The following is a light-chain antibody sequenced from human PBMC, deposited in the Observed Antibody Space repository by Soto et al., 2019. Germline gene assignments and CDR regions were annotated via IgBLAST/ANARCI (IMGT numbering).Light chain of an antibody. V-gene: IGLV1-44*01. Sequence: QSVLTQPPSASGTPGQRVTISCSGSSSNIGSYTVNWYQQLPGAAPKLLIYINDQRPSGVPDRFSGSKSGTPASLAISGLQSEDEADYYCAAWDDRLTGVVFGGGTKLTVL. CDR2: IND. CDR1: SSNIGSYT. J-gene: IGLJ2*01. CDR3: AAWDDRLTGVV.